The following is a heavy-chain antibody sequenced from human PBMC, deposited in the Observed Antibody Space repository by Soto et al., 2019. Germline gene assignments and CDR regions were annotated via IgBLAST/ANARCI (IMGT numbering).Heavy chain of an antibody. CDR2: ISGSGDST. Sequence: EVQLLESGGGLVQPGGSLRLSCAASGFTFSSYAMRWVRQAPGKGLEWVSAISGSGDSTYYADSVKGRFTISRDNSKKTLYRQMNSLRAEDTAIYYCARRGSGSYYDCWGQGTLVTVSS. D-gene: IGHD1-26*01. V-gene: IGHV3-23*01. CDR1: GFTFSSYA. CDR3: ARRGSGSYYDC. J-gene: IGHJ4*02.